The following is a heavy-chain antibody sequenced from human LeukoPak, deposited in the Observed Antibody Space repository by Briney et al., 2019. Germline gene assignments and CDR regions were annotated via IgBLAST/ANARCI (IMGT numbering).Heavy chain of an antibody. V-gene: IGHV1-24*01. Sequence: ASVKVSCKVSGYTLTELSMHWVRQAPGKGLEWMGGFDPEDGETIYAQKFQGRVTMTEDTSTDTAYMELSSLRSEDTAVYYCARINDFWSGPTLDVWGQGTTVTVSS. CDR3: ARINDFWSGPTLDV. J-gene: IGHJ6*02. CDR1: GYTLTELS. CDR2: FDPEDGET. D-gene: IGHD3-3*01.